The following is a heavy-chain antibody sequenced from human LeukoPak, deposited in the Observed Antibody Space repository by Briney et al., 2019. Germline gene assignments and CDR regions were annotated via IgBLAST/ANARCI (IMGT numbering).Heavy chain of an antibody. V-gene: IGHV3-48*04. Sequence: SGGSLRLSCAASGFTFSSYWMSWVRQAPGKGLEWVSYISSTGSAIYYADSVRGRFTISRDNANNSLSMHMNSLRAEDTAVYYCARDSASYYSGMDVWGQGTTVTVSS. D-gene: IGHD1-26*01. CDR2: ISSTGSAI. CDR3: ARDSASYYSGMDV. J-gene: IGHJ6*02. CDR1: GFTFSSYW.